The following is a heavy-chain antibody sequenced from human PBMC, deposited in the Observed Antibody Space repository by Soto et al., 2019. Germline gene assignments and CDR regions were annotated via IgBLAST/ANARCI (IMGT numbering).Heavy chain of an antibody. CDR1: GGSFSTYY. D-gene: IGHD2-2*01. V-gene: IGHV4-34*01. CDR3: ARGDWSLYHFDS. J-gene: IGHJ5*01. CDR2: INYNGVT. Sequence: VQLQQWGAGLLKPSETLSLTCAVYGGSFSTYYWTWIRLPPGKGLEWIGEINYNGVTNYNPSLERRVTNSLDTSKTLFSLKLSSVTAAATAVYYCARGDWSLYHFDSWGQGTLVAVSS.